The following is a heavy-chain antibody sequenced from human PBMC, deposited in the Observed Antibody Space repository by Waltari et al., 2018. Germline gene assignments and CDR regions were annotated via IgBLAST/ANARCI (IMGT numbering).Heavy chain of an antibody. CDR3: GRGFYGYDY. CDR1: GYTFSDRT. V-gene: IGHV1-2*06. CDR2: LIPSSGAT. D-gene: IGHD6-25*01. J-gene: IGHJ4*02. Sequence: QVQLVQSGAEVRQPGASVRVSCTASGYTFSDRTIHWVRQAPGQGLEWMGRLIPSSGATNYAQKFQGRVSMTRDTSISAVYMELSSLTSDDTAVYYCGRGFYGYDYWGQGTLVTVSS.